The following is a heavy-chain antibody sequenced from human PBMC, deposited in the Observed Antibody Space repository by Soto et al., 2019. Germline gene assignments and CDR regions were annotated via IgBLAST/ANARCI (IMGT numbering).Heavy chain of an antibody. CDR1: GYTFTSYY. CDR3: SRGLGSGDY. D-gene: IGHD3-10*01. J-gene: IGHJ4*02. CDR2: INPNGGST. V-gene: IGHV1-46*03. Sequence: QVQLVQSGAEVKNPGASVTVSCRASGYTFTSYYIHWVRQAPGQGLEWMGIINPNGGSTNYAQRFQGRVTVTRDTSTSIVYMELSSLRSEDTAVYYCSRGLGSGDYWGQGTLVTVSS.